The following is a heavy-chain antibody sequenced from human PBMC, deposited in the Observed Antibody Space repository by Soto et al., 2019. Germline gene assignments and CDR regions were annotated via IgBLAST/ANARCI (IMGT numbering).Heavy chain of an antibody. D-gene: IGHD3-22*01. CDR2: INPNSGGT. J-gene: IGHJ4*02. CDR1: GYTFTGYY. V-gene: IGHV1-2*04. CDR3: ARSARYYGSSGYYYDYYFDY. Sequence: ASVKVSCKASGYTFTGYYMHWVRQAPGQGLEWMGWINPNSGGTNYAQKFQGWVTMTRDTSISTAYMELSRLRSDDTAVYYCARSARYYGSSGYYYDYYFDYWGQGTLVTVSS.